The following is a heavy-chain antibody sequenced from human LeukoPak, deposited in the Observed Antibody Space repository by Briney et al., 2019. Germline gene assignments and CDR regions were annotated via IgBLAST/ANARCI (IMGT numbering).Heavy chain of an antibody. CDR1: GFPFSSHG. V-gene: IGHV3-23*01. D-gene: IGHD4-17*01. CDR3: AKEIYGDSTGGRFQH. J-gene: IGHJ1*01. CDR2: IIGGGGST. Sequence: PGGTLRLSCAASGFPFSSHGMSWVRQAPGKGLEWVSGIIGGGGSTYYADSVKGRFTISGDNSRNTLFLQMNSLRAEDTAVYYCAKEIYGDSTGGRFQHWGQGTLVTVSS.